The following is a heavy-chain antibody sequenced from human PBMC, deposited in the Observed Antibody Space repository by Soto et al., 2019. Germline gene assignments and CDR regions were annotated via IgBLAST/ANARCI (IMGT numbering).Heavy chain of an antibody. Sequence: ASVKVSCKVSGYTLTELSMHWVRQAPGKGLEWMGGFDPEDGETIYAQKFQGGVTMTEDTSTDTAYMELSSLRSEDTAVYYCATDKGIAAAGTGPFDYWGQGTLVTVSS. V-gene: IGHV1-24*01. CDR1: GYTLTELS. D-gene: IGHD6-13*01. CDR2: FDPEDGET. CDR3: ATDKGIAAAGTGPFDY. J-gene: IGHJ4*02.